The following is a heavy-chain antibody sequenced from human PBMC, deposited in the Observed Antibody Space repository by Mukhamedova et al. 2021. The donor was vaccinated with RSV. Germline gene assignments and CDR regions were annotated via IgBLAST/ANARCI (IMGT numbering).Heavy chain of an antibody. J-gene: IGHJ6*02. CDR2: IRSKANSYAT. Sequence: GKGLEWVGRIRSKANSYATAYAASVKGRFTISRDDSKNTAYLQMNSLKTEDTAVYYCTSTYYYDSSGLGYYYYYGMDVWGQGTTVT. V-gene: IGHV3-73*01. CDR3: TSTYYYDSSGLGYYYYYGMDV. D-gene: IGHD3-22*01.